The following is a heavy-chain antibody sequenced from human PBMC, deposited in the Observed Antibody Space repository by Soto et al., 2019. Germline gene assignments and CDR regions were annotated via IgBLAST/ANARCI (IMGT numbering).Heavy chain of an antibody. CDR2: IYYSGST. CDR3: ASTAHSSGWYSGGFDY. J-gene: IGHJ4*02. D-gene: IGHD6-19*01. CDR1: GGSISSYY. V-gene: IGHV4-59*01. Sequence: SETLSLTCTVSGGSISSYYWSWIRQPPGKGLEWIGYIYYSGSTNYNPSLKSRVTISVDTSKNQFSLKLSSVTAADTTVYYCASTAHSSGWYSGGFDYWGQGTLVTVSS.